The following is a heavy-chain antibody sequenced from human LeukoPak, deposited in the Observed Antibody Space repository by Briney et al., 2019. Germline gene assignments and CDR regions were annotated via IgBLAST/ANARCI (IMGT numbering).Heavy chain of an antibody. Sequence: KPSETLSLTCTVSGGSISSSSYYWGWIRQPPGKGLEWIGSIYYSGSTYYNPSLKSRVTISVDTSKNQFSLKLSSVTAADTAVYYCATQDCSSTSCYSLDYWGQGTLVTVSS. CDR3: ATQDCSSTSCYSLDY. J-gene: IGHJ4*02. CDR2: IYYSGST. D-gene: IGHD2-2*01. CDR1: GGSISSSSYY. V-gene: IGHV4-39*01.